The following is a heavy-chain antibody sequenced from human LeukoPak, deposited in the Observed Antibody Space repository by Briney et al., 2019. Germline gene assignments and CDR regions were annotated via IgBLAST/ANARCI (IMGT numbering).Heavy chain of an antibody. CDR1: GFTFSSYW. CDR2: IKEDGSEK. CDR3: ARDLKYYDSTSYYDALDI. V-gene: IGHV3-7*04. J-gene: IGHJ3*02. Sequence: TGGSLRVSCAASGFTFSSYWMTWVRQAPGKGLEWVANIKEDGSEKNYVDSVKGRFTISRDNAKNSLDLQMNNLRAEDTAVYYCARDLKYYDSTSYYDALDIWGQGTMVTVSS. D-gene: IGHD3-22*01.